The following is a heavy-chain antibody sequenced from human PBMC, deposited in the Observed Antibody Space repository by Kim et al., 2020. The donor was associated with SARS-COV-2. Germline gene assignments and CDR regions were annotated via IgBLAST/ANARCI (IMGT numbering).Heavy chain of an antibody. Sequence: KFQGRVTMTRNTSISTAYMELSSLRSEDTAVYYCARGRVLWFGELEGFDIWGQGTMVTVSS. J-gene: IGHJ3*02. D-gene: IGHD3-10*01. CDR3: ARGRVLWFGELEGFDI. V-gene: IGHV1-8*01.